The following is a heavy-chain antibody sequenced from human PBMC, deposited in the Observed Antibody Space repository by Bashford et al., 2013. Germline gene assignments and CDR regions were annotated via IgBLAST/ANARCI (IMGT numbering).Heavy chain of an antibody. J-gene: IGHJ4*02. Sequence: GESLKISCKGSGYSFTSYWISWVRQMPGKGLEWMGRIDPSDSYTNYSPSFQGHVTISADKSISTAYLQWSSLKASDTAMYYCARAFDTAMATADYFDYWGRGNPGHRLL. CDR3: ARAFDTAMATADYFDY. CDR2: IDPSDSYT. V-gene: IGHV5-10-1*01. D-gene: IGHD5-18*01. CDR1: GYSFTSYW.